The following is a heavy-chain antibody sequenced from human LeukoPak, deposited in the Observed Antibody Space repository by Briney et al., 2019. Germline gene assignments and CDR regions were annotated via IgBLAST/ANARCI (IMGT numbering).Heavy chain of an antibody. V-gene: IGHV3-23*01. J-gene: IGHJ5*02. D-gene: IGHD4-11*01. CDR1: GFTFDDYT. Sequence: PGGSLRLSCAASGFTFDDYTMHWVRQAPGKGLEWVSAISGSGGSTYYVDSVKGRFTISRDNSKNTLYLQMNSLRAEDTAIYYCAKDQQSIGYSPWGQGTLVTVSS. CDR2: ISGSGGST. CDR3: AKDQQSIGYSP.